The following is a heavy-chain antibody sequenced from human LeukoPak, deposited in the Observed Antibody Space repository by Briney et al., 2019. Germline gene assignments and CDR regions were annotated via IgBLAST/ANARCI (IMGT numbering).Heavy chain of an antibody. CDR3: ARGRPHGNDY. D-gene: IGHD4-23*01. Sequence: GGSLRLSCAASGFTFSSYWMNWVRQAPGRGLVWVSRIASDGSSTTYADSVKGRFSISRDNAKNTLYLQMNSLRVEDTAVYYCARGRPHGNDYWGQGTLATVSS. CDR1: GFTFSSYW. J-gene: IGHJ4*02. V-gene: IGHV3-74*01. CDR2: IASDGSST.